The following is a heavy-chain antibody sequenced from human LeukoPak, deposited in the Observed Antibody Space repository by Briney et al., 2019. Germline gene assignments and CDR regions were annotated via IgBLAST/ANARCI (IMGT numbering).Heavy chain of an antibody. CDR1: GYTFTSYG. CDR2: ISAYNGNT. V-gene: IGHV1-18*01. Sequence: ASVKVSCKASGYTFTSYGISWVRQAPGQGLEWMGWISAYNGNTNYAQKLQGRVTITTDESTSTAYMELSSLRSEDTAVYYCAREYSPDYYYYYMDVWGKGTTVTVSS. D-gene: IGHD5-12*01. J-gene: IGHJ6*03. CDR3: AREYSPDYYYYYMDV.